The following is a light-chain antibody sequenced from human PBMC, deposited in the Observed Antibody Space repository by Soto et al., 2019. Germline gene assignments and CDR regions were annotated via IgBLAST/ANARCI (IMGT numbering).Light chain of an antibody. Sequence: DIVMTQSPLSLPVTPGEPASISCSSSQSLLDSNGYNYLDWYLQKPGQSPQLLIYLGSNRASGVXDXXSGSGSGTDFTLKISRVEVEDVGIYYCMQALQTPLTFGGGTRVEIK. CDR1: QSLLDSNGYNY. CDR3: MQALQTPLT. J-gene: IGKJ4*01. V-gene: IGKV2-28*01. CDR2: LGS.